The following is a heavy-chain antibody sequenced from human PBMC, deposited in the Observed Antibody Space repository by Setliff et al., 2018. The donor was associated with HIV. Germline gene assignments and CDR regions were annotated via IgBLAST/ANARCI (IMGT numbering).Heavy chain of an antibody. CDR2: IYSSGRT. J-gene: IGHJ4*02. CDR1: GGSISGYY. Sequence: SETLSLTCNVSGGSISGYYWTWIRQPAGKGLEWIGRIYSSGRTNYNSSLKSRVTMSVDTSKNQFHLNLSSVTAADTAIYYCATMGGQGTHFDYWGQGTLVTVSS. V-gene: IGHV4-4*07. D-gene: IGHD1-26*01. CDR3: ATMGGQGTHFDY.